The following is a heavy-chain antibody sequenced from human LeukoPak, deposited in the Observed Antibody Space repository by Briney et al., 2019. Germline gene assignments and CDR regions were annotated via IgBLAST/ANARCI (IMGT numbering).Heavy chain of an antibody. D-gene: IGHD5-18*01. V-gene: IGHV1-8*01. Sequence: ASVKVSCKASGYTFSSYDMNWVRQATGQGREWMGWMNPNSGNTGYAQKFQGRVTMTRNTSIRTAYMGLSSLRSEDTAVYYCARGDSTAMAIDYWGQGTPVTVSA. CDR2: MNPNSGNT. J-gene: IGHJ4*02. CDR3: ARGDSTAMAIDY. CDR1: GYTFSSYD.